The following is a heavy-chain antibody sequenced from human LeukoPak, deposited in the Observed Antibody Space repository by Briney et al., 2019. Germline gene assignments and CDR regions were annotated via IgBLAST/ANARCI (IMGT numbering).Heavy chain of an antibody. CDR3: ARDSRSMEYNYCYMDV. V-gene: IGHV4-4*07. CDR2: IYTRDST. J-gene: IGHJ6*03. D-gene: IGHD2-8*01. CDR1: GGSITSYY. Sequence: SETLSLTCTVSGGSITSYYWSWIRQPAGKGLEWIGRIYTRDSTNYNPSLKSRVTMSVDTSNNQFSLKLSSVTAADTAVYYCARDSRSMEYNYCYMDVWGKGTTVTVSS.